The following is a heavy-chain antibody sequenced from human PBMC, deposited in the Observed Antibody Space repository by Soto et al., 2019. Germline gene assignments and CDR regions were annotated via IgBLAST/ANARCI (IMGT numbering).Heavy chain of an antibody. J-gene: IGHJ5*02. D-gene: IGHD3-10*01. CDR1: GGGR. CDR2: IYYSGST. CDR3: ARGGIWFGEYPNWFDP. V-gene: IGHV4-61*08. Sequence: GGGRWSIKKKTPGKGLEWIGYIYYSGSTNYNPSLKSRVTISVDTSKNQFSLKLSSVTAADTAVYYCARGGIWFGEYPNWFDPWGQGTLVTVSS.